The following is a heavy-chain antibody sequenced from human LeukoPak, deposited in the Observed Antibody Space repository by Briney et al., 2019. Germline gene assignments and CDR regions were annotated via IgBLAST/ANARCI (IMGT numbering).Heavy chain of an antibody. Sequence: GGSLRLSCAASGFTFSSYGMHWVRQAPGKGLEWVAFIRYDGSNKYYADSVKGRFTISRDNSKNTLYLQMNSLRAEDTAVYYCAKGYPRITILGVVPREHYYYMDVWGKGTTVTVSS. CDR3: AKGYPRITILGVVPREHYYYMDV. V-gene: IGHV3-30*02. J-gene: IGHJ6*03. D-gene: IGHD3-3*01. CDR1: GFTFSSYG. CDR2: IRYDGSNK.